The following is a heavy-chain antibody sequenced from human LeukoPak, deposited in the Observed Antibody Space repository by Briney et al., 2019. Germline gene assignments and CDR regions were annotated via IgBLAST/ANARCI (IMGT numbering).Heavy chain of an antibody. V-gene: IGHV3-30*03. J-gene: IGHJ4*02. CDR2: ISYDGSNR. CDR1: GFTFSSYG. CDR3: AGDSSGPGGPTIDY. D-gene: IGHD3-22*01. Sequence: PGRSLRLSCAASGFTFSSYGMHWVRQAPGKGLEWVAVISYDGSNRYYADSVKGRFTISRDNSKNTLYLQMNSLRAEDTAVYYCAGDSSGPGGPTIDYRGQGTLVTVSS.